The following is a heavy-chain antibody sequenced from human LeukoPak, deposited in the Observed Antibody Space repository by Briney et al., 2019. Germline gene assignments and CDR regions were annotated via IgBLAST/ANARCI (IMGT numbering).Heavy chain of an antibody. CDR1: GXXXXXXX. CDR2: IXXSXSI. V-gene: IGHV4-59*01. Sequence: PSETLSLTCSVXGXXXXXXXXXXXXXPXXXXLXWXXYIXXSXSIXYNPXLKSRVTISVDTSKNQLSLKLSSVXAADTAVYYCVVGHNYFDYWGQGTLVTVSS. D-gene: IGHD2-15*01. CDR3: VVGHNYFDY. J-gene: IGHJ4*02.